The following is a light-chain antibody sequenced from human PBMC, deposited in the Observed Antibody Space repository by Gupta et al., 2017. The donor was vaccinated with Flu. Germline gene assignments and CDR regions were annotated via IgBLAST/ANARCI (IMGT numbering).Light chain of an antibody. CDR3: QQYGSSPRT. J-gene: IGKJ2*01. CDR1: QSVFSNY. CDR2: GAS. V-gene: IGKV3-20*01. Sequence: GTLSLSPGERATLSCRASQSVFSNYFAWYQQKPGQAPRLLLYGASTRATGIPDRFSGSGSGTDFTLTISRLEPEDFAVYYCQQYGSSPRTFGQGTKLEIK.